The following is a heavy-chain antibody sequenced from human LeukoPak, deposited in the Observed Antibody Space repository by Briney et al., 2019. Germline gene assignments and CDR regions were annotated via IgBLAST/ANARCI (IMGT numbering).Heavy chain of an antibody. CDR2: ISAGGGST. Sequence: GGSLRLTCAASGYTFTEAPMSWVRQAPGKGLEWVSAISAGGGSTYYADSVKGRVTISRDNSKNTLYLQLNSLRAEDTAVYYCAKLKQWQPQRYFFEYWGQRALVTVAS. J-gene: IGHJ4*02. CDR3: AKLKQWQPQRYFFEY. V-gene: IGHV3-23*01. D-gene: IGHD6-19*01. CDR1: GYTFTEAP.